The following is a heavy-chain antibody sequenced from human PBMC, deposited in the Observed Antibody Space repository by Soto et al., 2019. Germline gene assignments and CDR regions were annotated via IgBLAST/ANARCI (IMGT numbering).Heavy chain of an antibody. Sequence: GGSXRVSGSAAVFTCSTYSMSWFRHAPGKGLEWVSAIGSSGTPTYYADSVNGRFTVSRDNSKFTLFLQMNSLRVEDTAVYYCATGRSRRARLWDYRGQRPLVNVYS. CDR2: IGSSGTPT. J-gene: IGHJ4*02. D-gene: IGHD3-16*01. V-gene: IGHV3-23*01. CDR1: VFTCSTYS. CDR3: ATGRSRRARLWDY.